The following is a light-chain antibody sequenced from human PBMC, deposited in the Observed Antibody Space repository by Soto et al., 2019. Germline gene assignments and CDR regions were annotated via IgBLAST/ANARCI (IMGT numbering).Light chain of an antibody. CDR3: QQRSSWPRIT. CDR2: DAS. V-gene: IGKV3-11*01. CDR1: QSVRSY. J-gene: IGKJ5*01. Sequence: EIVLTQSPGTLSVSPGERATLSCRASQSVRSYLAWYQQKPGQAPRLLIYDASNRAPGIPARFSGSGSGTDFTLTISSLEPDDLAVYYCQQRSSWPRITFGQGTRLEIK.